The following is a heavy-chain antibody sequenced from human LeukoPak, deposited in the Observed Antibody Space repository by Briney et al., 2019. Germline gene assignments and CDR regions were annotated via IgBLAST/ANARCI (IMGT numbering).Heavy chain of an antibody. J-gene: IGHJ3*02. D-gene: IGHD1-26*01. Sequence: GGSLRLSCAASGFTFSVTWMSWVRPAPGRGLEWVGRFKSKAAGGTTDYAAPVAGRFTISRDDSKNMLYLQMNSLKTEDTAVYYCTRGAPQADVFDIWGQGTMVTVSS. CDR1: GFTFSVTW. CDR3: TRGAPQADVFDI. V-gene: IGHV3-15*01. CDR2: FKSKAAGGTT.